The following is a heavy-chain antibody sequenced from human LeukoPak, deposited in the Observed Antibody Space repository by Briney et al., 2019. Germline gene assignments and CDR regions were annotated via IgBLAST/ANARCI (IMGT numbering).Heavy chain of an antibody. Sequence: SETLSLTCAVYGGSFSGYYWSWIRQPPGKGLEWIGEINHSGSTNYNPSLKSRVTISVDTSRNQFSLKLSSVTAADTAVYYCARGRPMIVGANAGGGNYYFDYWGQGTLVTVSS. CDR1: GGSFSGYY. D-gene: IGHD3-22*01. J-gene: IGHJ4*02. CDR2: INHSGST. V-gene: IGHV4-34*01. CDR3: ARGRPMIVGANAGGGNYYFDY.